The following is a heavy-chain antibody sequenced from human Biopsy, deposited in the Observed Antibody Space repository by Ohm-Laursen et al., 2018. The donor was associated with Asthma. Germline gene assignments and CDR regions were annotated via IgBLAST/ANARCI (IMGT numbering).Heavy chain of an antibody. CDR2: IYSGGTS. V-gene: IGHV3-53*01. D-gene: IGHD3-22*01. J-gene: IGHJ4*02. Sequence: SLRLSCAASGFAASRDYMFWVRQAPGKGLEWVSVIYSGGTSHTADSVRGRFTISRDYSKNTLYLQMHGLRAEDTAVYYCARGDSSNWSHYYFDYWGQGTLVTVSS. CDR3: ARGDSSNWSHYYFDY. CDR1: GFAASRDY.